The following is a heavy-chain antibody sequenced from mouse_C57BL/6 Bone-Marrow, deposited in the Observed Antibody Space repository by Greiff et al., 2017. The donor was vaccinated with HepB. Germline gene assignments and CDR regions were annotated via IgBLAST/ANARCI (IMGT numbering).Heavy chain of an antibody. CDR2: FYPGSGSI. D-gene: IGHD2-1*01. J-gene: IGHJ3*01. V-gene: IGHV1-62-2*01. CDR1: GYTFTEYT. Sequence: VKLMESGAELVKPGASVKLSCKASGYTFTEYTIHWVKQRSGQGLEWIGWFYPGSGSIKYNEKFKDKATLTADKSSSTVYMELSRLTSEDSAVYFCARLSIYYGNYGFAYWGQGTLVTVSA. CDR3: ARLSIYYGNYGFAY.